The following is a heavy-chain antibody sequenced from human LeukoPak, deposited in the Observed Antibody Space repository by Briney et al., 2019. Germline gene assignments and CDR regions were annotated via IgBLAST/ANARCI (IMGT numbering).Heavy chain of an antibody. CDR2: IGSSGSTI. CDR3: ARDVYDYVWGSYSLDY. CDR1: GFTFSSYE. D-gene: IGHD3-16*01. V-gene: IGHV3-48*03. J-gene: IGHJ4*02. Sequence: TGGSLRLSCAASGFTFSSYEMNWVRQAPGKGLEWVSYIGSSGSTIYYADSVKGRFTISRDNAKNSLYLQMNSLRAEDTAVYYCARDVYDYVWGSYSLDYWGQGTLVTVSS.